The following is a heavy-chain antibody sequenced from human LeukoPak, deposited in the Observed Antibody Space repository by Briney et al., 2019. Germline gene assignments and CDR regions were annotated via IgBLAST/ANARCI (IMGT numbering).Heavy chain of an antibody. CDR2: INPKSGGT. Sequence: ASVKVSCKASGYTFTAYYIHWVRQAPGQGLEWMGWINPKSGGTKFPQKFQGRITLTRDTSIRTAYMDLSWLRSDDTAVYYCARGAEVTMIDDYWGQGTLVSVSS. V-gene: IGHV1-2*02. D-gene: IGHD3-22*01. CDR3: ARGAEVTMIDDY. CDR1: GYTFTAYY. J-gene: IGHJ4*02.